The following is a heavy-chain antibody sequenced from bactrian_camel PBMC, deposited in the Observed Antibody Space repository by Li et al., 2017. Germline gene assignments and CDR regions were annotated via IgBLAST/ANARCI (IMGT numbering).Heavy chain of an antibody. CDR1: EFTFSVYC. J-gene: IGHJ4*01. CDR2: VTGSGDIT. V-gene: IGHV3S1*01. D-gene: IGHD6*01. Sequence: HVQLVESGGGLVQPGGSLRLSCAASEFTFSVYCISWVHQGPGKGLEWVASVTGSGDITFHADSVKGRFTVSRDNAKNTLYLQMTNLTSADTALYYCATTFDGANRGQGTQVTVS.